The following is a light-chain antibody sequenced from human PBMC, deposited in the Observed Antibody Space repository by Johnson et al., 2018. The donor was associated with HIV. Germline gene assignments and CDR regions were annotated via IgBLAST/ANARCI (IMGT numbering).Light chain of an antibody. CDR2: ENN. CDR3: GTWDSSLRTGF. Sequence: QSVLTQPPSVSAAPGQTVTISCSGSSSNVGSSFVSWYRQVPGTAPKLLIYENNKRPSGISDRFSVSQSGTSATLAITGLQTGDEADYYCGTWDSSLRTGFFGTGTKVTVL. CDR1: SSNVGSSF. V-gene: IGLV1-51*01. J-gene: IGLJ1*01.